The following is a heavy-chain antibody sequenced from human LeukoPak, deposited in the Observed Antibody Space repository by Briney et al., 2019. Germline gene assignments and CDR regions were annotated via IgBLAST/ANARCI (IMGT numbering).Heavy chain of an antibody. J-gene: IGHJ4*02. CDR3: ARTGSLRHIVVVTAILDY. Sequence: ASVKVSCKASGGTFSSYAISWVRQATGQGLEWMGWMNPNSGNTGYAQKFQGRVTMTRNTSISTAYMELSRLRSDDTAVYYCARTGSLRHIVVVTAILDYWGQGTLVTVSS. CDR1: GGTFSSYA. V-gene: IGHV1-8*02. D-gene: IGHD2-21*02. CDR2: MNPNSGNT.